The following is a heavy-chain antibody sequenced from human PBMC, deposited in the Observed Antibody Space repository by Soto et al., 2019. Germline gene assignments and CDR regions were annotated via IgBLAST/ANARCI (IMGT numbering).Heavy chain of an antibody. Sequence: LRLSSAGSGVNFRSYAMSWIRQAPGKGLEWVSAISGSGGSTYYADSVKGRFTISRDNSKNTLYMQRNSLRAEDTAVYYCAKGRQGYVYSCQGLLVSAS. CDR2: ISGSGGST. V-gene: IGHV3-23*01. CDR3: AKGRQGYVY. CDR1: GVNFRSYA. D-gene: IGHD2-2*01. J-gene: IGHJ4*02.